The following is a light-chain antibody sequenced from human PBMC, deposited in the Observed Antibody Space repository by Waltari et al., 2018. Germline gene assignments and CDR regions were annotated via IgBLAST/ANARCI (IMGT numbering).Light chain of an antibody. CDR2: KAS. CDR1: QSISSW. Sequence: DIQMTQSPATLSASVGDRVIITCRASQSISSWLVWYQQKPGKAPKLLIYKASSLESGVPSRFSCSGSGTEFTLTISSLQPDDFATYYCQQYNSYPVTFGPGTKVDIK. J-gene: IGKJ3*01. V-gene: IGKV1-5*03. CDR3: QQYNSYPVT.